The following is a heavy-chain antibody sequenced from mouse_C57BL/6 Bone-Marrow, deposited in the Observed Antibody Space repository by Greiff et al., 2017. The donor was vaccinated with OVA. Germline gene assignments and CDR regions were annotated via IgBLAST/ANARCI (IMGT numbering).Heavy chain of an antibody. Sequence: QVQLQQPGAELVRPGTSVKLSCKASGYTFTSCWMHWVKQRPGQGLEWIGVIDPSDSYTNYNQKFKGKATLTVDTSSSTAYMQLSSLTSEDSAVYYCARCNHWYFDVWGTGTTVTVSS. V-gene: IGHV1-59*01. CDR1: GYTFTSCW. D-gene: IGHD2-1*01. J-gene: IGHJ1*03. CDR3: ARCNHWYFDV. CDR2: IDPSDSYT.